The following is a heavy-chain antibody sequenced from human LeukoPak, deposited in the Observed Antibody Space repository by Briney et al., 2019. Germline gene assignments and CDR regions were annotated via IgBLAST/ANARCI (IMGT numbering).Heavy chain of an antibody. V-gene: IGHV4-4*07. Sequence: SETLSLTCTVSGGSISSYYWSWIRQPAGKGLEWIGRIYTSGSTNYNPSLKSRVTMSVDTSKSQFSLKLSSVTAADTAVYYCARDSPPVDYYYYYMDVWGRGTTVTVSS. J-gene: IGHJ6*03. CDR3: ARDSPPVDYYYYYMDV. CDR2: IYTSGST. CDR1: GGSISSYY.